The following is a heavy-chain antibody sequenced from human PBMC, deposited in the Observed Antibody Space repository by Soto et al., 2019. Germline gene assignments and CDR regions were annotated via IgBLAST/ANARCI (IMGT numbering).Heavy chain of an antibody. CDR3: ARDFSLRGALGIAVAFDY. J-gene: IGHJ4*02. CDR1: GYTFTSYY. CDR2: INPSGGST. Sequence: GASVKVSCKASGYTFTSYYMHWVRQAPGQGLEWMGIINPSGGSTSYAQKFQGRVTMTRDTSTSTVYMELSSLRSEDTAVYYCARDFSLRGALGIAVAFDYCGQGTLVTVSS. D-gene: IGHD6-19*01. V-gene: IGHV1-46*01.